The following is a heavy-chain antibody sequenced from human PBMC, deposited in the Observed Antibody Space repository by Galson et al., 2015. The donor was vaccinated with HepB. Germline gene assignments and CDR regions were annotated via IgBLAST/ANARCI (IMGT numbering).Heavy chain of an antibody. J-gene: IGHJ2*01. V-gene: IGHV3-74*01. Sequence: SLRLSCAASGFTFSSYWMHWVRQAPGKGLVWVSRINSDGSSTSYADSVKGRFTISRDNAKNTLYLQMNSLRAEDTAVYYCARGVLYSNYPGFLPPTWYFDLWGRGTLVTVSS. D-gene: IGHD4-11*01. CDR2: INSDGSST. CDR3: ARGVLYSNYPGFLPPTWYFDL. CDR1: GFTFSSYW.